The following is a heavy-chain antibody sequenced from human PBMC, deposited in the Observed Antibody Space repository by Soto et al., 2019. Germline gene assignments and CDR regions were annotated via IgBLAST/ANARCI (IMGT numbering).Heavy chain of an antibody. CDR3: ARTSRPLVAARSILCFDP. CDR2: IYYGGST. D-gene: IGHD6-6*01. J-gene: IGHJ5*02. Sequence: SDTLSLTFTGSGGSVSSGSYDWSWIRQPPGKVLEWIGDIYYGGSTNYNPSLKSRVTISVDTSKNQFSLKLSSGTAADTAVYSSARTSRPLVAARSILCFDPWGEGTLVTVSS. V-gene: IGHV4-61*01. CDR1: GGSVSSGSYD.